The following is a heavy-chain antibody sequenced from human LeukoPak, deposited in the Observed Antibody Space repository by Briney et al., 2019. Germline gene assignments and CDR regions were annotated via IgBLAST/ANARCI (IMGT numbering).Heavy chain of an antibody. CDR3: ATTPKMYSSGWPNWFDP. V-gene: IGHV4-39*01. J-gene: IGHJ5*02. Sequence: PSETLSLTCTVSGGSISSNSYYWGWIRQPPGKGLEWIGSISYSGSTYYNPSLKSRVTISLDTSKNQFSLKLSSVTAADTAVYYCATTPKMYSSGWPNWFDPWGQGTLVTVSS. CDR2: ISYSGST. CDR1: GGSISSNSYY. D-gene: IGHD6-19*01.